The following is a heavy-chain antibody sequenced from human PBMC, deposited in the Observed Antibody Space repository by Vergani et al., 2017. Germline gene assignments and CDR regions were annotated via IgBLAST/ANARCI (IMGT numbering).Heavy chain of an antibody. J-gene: IGHJ2*01. Sequence: EVQLVESGGGLVQPGRSLRLSCAASGFTFDDYAMHWVRQAPGKGLEWVSGISWNSGSIGYADSVKGRFTISRDNANNSLYLQMNSLRAEDTALYYCAKAGYCSSTSCYTEWYFDLWGRGTLVTVSS. D-gene: IGHD2-2*02. CDR1: GFTFDDYA. CDR3: AKAGYCSSTSCYTEWYFDL. V-gene: IGHV3-9*01. CDR2: ISWNSGSI.